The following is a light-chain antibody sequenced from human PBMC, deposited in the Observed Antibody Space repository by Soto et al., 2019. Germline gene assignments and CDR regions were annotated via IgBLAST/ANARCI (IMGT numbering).Light chain of an antibody. V-gene: IGKV1-33*01. CDR3: QQYHTLPPT. CDR2: DAS. Sequence: DIPMTQSPSSLSASVGDRVTITCQASQDIRSYLTWYQRKPGKAPNLLIYDASSLRTGVPSRFSGGGSGTNFTFTIDSLQPEDFATYFCQQYHTLPPTFGQGTELDIK. CDR1: QDIRSY. J-gene: IGKJ2*01.